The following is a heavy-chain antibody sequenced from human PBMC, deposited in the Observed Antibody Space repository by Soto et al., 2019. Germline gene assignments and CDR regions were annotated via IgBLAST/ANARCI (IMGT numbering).Heavy chain of an antibody. CDR3: AKNSGWFNT. D-gene: IGHD3-10*01. CDR1: GFPFSSTD. J-gene: IGHJ5*02. Sequence: GGSLRLSCAASGFPFSSTDMTWVRQAPGKGLEWVSTTDGSGGTTYYADSVKGRLTISRDNSINTVFLQMNSLRADDTALYFCAKNSGWFNTWGQGALVTVSS. CDR2: TDGSGGTT. V-gene: IGHV3-23*01.